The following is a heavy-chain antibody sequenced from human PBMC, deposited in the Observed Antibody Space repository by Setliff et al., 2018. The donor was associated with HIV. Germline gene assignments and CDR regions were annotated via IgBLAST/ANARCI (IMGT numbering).Heavy chain of an antibody. Sequence: TLSLTCAVYGASFNSYSWAWIRQSPGKGLEWVGEVDHSGRTKESPSLKSRVTISADTSKNQFSLKVRSVTAADMALYYCARGLPTQYYGPDSWFDPWGQGTLVTVSS. V-gene: IGHV4-34*01. CDR1: GASFNSYS. J-gene: IGHJ5*02. CDR3: ARGLPTQYYGPDSWFDP. CDR2: VDHSGRT. D-gene: IGHD3-10*01.